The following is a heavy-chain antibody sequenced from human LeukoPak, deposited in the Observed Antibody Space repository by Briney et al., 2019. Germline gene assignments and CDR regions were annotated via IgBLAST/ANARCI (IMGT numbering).Heavy chain of an antibody. Sequence: GGSLRLSCAASGFTFSNYWMHWVRQGPGKGLVWVSRINSDGSSPSYADSVKGRFTISRDNAKNTLYLQMNSLRAEDTAVYYCARRRYNWNGDYYYMDVWGKGTTVTISS. CDR1: GFTFSNYW. J-gene: IGHJ6*03. D-gene: IGHD1-1*01. CDR3: ARRRYNWNGDYYYMDV. CDR2: INSDGSSP. V-gene: IGHV3-74*01.